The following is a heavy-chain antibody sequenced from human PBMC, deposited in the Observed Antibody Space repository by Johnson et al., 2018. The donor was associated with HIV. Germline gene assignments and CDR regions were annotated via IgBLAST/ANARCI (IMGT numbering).Heavy chain of an antibody. D-gene: IGHD3-10*01. Sequence: QVQLVESGGGVVQPGRSLRLSCAASGFTFSSYGMHWVRQAPGKGLEWVAVISYDGSNKYYADSVKGRFTISRADATNSLYLRMDSLRTEDTAFYYCAKALNYGSYLLGFDVWGQGTMVTVSS. CDR3: AKALNYGSYLLGFDV. V-gene: IGHV3-30*18. J-gene: IGHJ3*01. CDR1: GFTFSSYG. CDR2: ISYDGSNK.